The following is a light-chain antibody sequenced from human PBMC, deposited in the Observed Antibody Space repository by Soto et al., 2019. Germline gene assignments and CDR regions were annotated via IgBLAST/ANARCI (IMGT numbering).Light chain of an antibody. CDR3: QQYGR. Sequence: DIQMTQSPSSLSASVGDRVTITCRASQGIRHYLAWYQQKPGKVPKLLIYAASTLQSGVPSRFSGSGSGTDFTLAISSLQPEDVAVYYCQQYGRFGQGTKLEIK. J-gene: IGKJ2*03. V-gene: IGKV1-27*01. CDR1: QGIRHY. CDR2: AAS.